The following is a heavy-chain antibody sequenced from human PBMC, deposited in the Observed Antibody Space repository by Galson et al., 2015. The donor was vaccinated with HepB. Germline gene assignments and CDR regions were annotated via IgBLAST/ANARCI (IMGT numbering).Heavy chain of an antibody. J-gene: IGHJ4*02. D-gene: IGHD4-11*01. CDR3: ARSIYSDSRFDF. Sequence: LRLSYAASGFPFSTSYMHWVRQDPGKGLVWVSRMNSDGSDTTYADSVKGRFTISRDNVKNTLFLQMNSLRVEDTAVYYCARSIYSDSRFDFWGQGTLLTVSS. CDR2: MNSDGSDT. V-gene: IGHV3-74*01. CDR1: GFPFSTSY.